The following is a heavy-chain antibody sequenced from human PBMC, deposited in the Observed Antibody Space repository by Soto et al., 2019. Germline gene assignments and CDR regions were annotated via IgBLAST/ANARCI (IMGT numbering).Heavy chain of an antibody. D-gene: IGHD3-16*02. J-gene: IGHJ6*02. CDR3: ARDYMITFGGVIALYGMDV. V-gene: IGHV1-46*01. CDR1: GYTFTSYY. CDR2: INPSGGST. Sequence: GASVKVSCKASGYTFTSYYMHWVRQAPGQGLEWMGIINPSGGSTSYAQKFQGRVTMTRDTSTSTVYVELSSLRSEDTAVYYCARDYMITFGGVIALYGMDVWGQGTTVTVSS.